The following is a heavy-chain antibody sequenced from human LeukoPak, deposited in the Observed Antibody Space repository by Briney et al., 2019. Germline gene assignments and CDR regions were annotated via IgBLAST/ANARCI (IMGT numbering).Heavy chain of an antibody. V-gene: IGHV1-69*13. D-gene: IGHD5-24*01. Sequence: SVKVSCKASGGTFSSYAISWVRQAPGQGLEWMGGIIPIFGTANYAQKFQGRVTITADESTSTAYMELSSLRSEDTAVYYCAREKMPRHDGLDYWGQGTLVTASS. CDR3: AREKMPRHDGLDY. CDR1: GGTFSSYA. J-gene: IGHJ4*02. CDR2: IIPIFGTA.